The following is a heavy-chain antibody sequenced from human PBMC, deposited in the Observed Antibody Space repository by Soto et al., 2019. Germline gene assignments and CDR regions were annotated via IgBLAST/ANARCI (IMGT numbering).Heavy chain of an antibody. D-gene: IGHD2-15*01. J-gene: IGHJ6*03. CDR2: IYYSGST. Sequence: QLQLQESGPGLVKPSETLSLTCTVSGGSISSSSYYWGWIRQPPGKGLEWIGSIYYSGSTYYNPSLKSRVTISVDTSKNQFSLKLSSVTAADTAVYYCARFGYCSGGSCSAPYYYYMDVWGKGTTVTVSS. CDR1: GGSISSSSYY. V-gene: IGHV4-39*01. CDR3: ARFGYCSGGSCSAPYYYYMDV.